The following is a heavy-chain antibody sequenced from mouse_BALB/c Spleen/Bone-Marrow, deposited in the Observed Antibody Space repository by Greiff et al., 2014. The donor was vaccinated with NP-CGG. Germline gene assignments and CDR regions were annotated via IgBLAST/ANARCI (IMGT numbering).Heavy chain of an antibody. CDR1: GYAFTSYN. Sequence: EVQGVESGPELVKPGASVKVSCKASGYAFTSYNMYWVKQSHGKSLEWIGYIDPYNGGTYYNQKFKGKATLTVDKSSSTAYMHLNSLTSEDSALYYCARCFDYDYFDYWGQGTTLTVSS. J-gene: IGHJ2*01. D-gene: IGHD2-4*01. CDR3: ARCFDYDYFDY. V-gene: IGHV1S135*01. CDR2: IDPYNGGT.